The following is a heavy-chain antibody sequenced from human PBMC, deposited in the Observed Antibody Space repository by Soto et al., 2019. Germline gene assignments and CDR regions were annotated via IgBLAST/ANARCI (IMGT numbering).Heavy chain of an antibody. CDR3: ARLYDILTGTFDY. Sequence: SETLSLTCAFSGGSISSSNSWSWVRQPPGKGLEWIGEIYHSGSTNYNPSLKSRVTISVDKSKNQFSLKLSSVTAADKAVYYCARLYDILTGTFDYWGQGTLVTVSS. D-gene: IGHD3-9*01. CDR1: GGSISSSNS. J-gene: IGHJ4*02. CDR2: IYHSGST. V-gene: IGHV4-4*02.